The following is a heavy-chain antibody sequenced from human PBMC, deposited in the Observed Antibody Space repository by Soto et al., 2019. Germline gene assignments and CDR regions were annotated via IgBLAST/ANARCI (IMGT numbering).Heavy chain of an antibody. J-gene: IGHJ5*01. CDR1: GASLTSGSYY. V-gene: IGHV4-61*01. CDR3: ARWKSSYADLPGDWFDS. Sequence: QVQLQESGPGLVRPSETLSLTCTVSGASLTSGSYYWSWVRQPPGKGQDWIAYIYRSGSTNYNASLKSRATISVDTSKSQFSLRLTSVTPADTAMYYCARWKSSYADLPGDWFDSWGQGTLVTVSS. D-gene: IGHD3-16*01. CDR2: IYRSGST.